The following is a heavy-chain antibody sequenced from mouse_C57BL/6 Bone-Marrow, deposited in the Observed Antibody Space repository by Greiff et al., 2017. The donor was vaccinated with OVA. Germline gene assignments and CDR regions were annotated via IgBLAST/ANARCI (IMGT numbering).Heavy chain of an antibody. J-gene: IGHJ4*01. CDR3: ARLAGGYAMDY. CDR1: GYTITSYW. CDR2: IYPSDSET. Sequence: VQLQQPGAELVRPGSSVKLSCTASGYTITSYWMDWVKQRPGQGLEWIGNIYPSDSETHYNQKFKDKATLTVDKSSSTAYLQLSSLTSEDSAVYYCARLAGGYAMDYWGQGTPVTVSS. V-gene: IGHV1-61*01.